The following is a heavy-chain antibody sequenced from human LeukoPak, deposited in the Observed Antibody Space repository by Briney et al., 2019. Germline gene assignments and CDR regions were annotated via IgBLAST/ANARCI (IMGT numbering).Heavy chain of an antibody. J-gene: IGHJ6*02. CDR2: IWYDGSNK. CDR1: GFTFSNYG. V-gene: IGHV3-33*01. CDR3: AREGPRDYYYGMDV. Sequence: GRSLRLSCAASGFTFSNYGMHWVRQAPGKGLEWVAVIWYDGSNKYYADSVKGRFTISRDNSKNTLYLQVNSLRAEDTAVYYCAREGPRDYYYGMDVWGQGTTVTVSS.